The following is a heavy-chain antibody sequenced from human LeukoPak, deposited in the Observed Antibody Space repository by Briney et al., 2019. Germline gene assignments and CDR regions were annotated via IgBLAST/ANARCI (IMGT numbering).Heavy chain of an antibody. CDR3: ARGGSDILTGFYPSYLDY. CDR1: GFTFSSYS. V-gene: IGHV3-21*01. CDR2: ISSSSSYI. J-gene: IGHJ4*02. Sequence: GGSLRLSCAASGFTFSSYSMNWVRQAPGKGLEWVSSISSSSSYIYYADSVKGRFTISRDNAKNSLYLQMNSLRAEDTAVYYCARGGSDILTGFYPSYLDYWGQGTLVTVSS. D-gene: IGHD3-9*01.